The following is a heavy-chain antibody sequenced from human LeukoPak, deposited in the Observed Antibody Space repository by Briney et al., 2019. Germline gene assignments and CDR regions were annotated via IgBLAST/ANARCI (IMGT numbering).Heavy chain of an antibody. CDR2: ITSGGSYT. V-gene: IGHV3-21*01. J-gene: IGHJ4*02. CDR1: KITFSTYN. D-gene: IGHD3-10*01. CDR3: ARGGYYGSGSDY. Sequence: GGSLRLSCAASKITFSTYNMNWVRQAPGKGLEWVSSITSGGSYTFYADSVKGRFTISRDNAKNSLYLQMNSLRAEDTAVYYCARGGYYGSGSDYWGQGTLVTVSS.